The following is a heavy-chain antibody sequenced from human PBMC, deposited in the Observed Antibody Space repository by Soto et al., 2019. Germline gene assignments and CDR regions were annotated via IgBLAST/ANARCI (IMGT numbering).Heavy chain of an antibody. D-gene: IGHD3-22*01. CDR3: ARHPYDSSGSQIGWFDP. Sequence: PGESLKISCKGSGYSFTSYWISWVRQMPGKGLEWMGRIDPSDSYTNYSPSFQGHVTISADKSISTAYLQWSSLKASDTAMYYCARHPYDSSGSQIGWFDPWGQGTLVTVS. J-gene: IGHJ5*02. V-gene: IGHV5-10-1*01. CDR2: IDPSDSYT. CDR1: GYSFTSYW.